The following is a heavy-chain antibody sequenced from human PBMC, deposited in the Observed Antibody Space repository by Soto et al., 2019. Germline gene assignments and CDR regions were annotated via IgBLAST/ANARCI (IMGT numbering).Heavy chain of an antibody. D-gene: IGHD3-22*01. CDR3: ARVSLYYDTRGYGVGWFDP. CDR2: VYHSGRT. V-gene: IGHV4-61*01. Sequence: QVQLQESGPGLVKPSETLSLTCTVSGDSVSSGTYYWSWIRQPPGKGLEWIGNVYHSGRTKYNPSLKSPVTISVNTSKNKFSLELNFVTAADTAVYYCARVSLYYDTRGYGVGWFDPWGQGALVTVSA. J-gene: IGHJ5*02. CDR1: GDSVSSGTYY.